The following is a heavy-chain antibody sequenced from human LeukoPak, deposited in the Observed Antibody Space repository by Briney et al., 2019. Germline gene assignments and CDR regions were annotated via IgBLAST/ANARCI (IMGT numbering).Heavy chain of an antibody. Sequence: SVKVSCKASGLTFTSSAMQWVRQARGQRLEWIGWIVVGSGNTNYAQKFQERVTITRDMSTSTAYMELSSLRSEDTAVYYCAATSDYYYGMDVWGQGTTVTVSS. CDR2: IVVGSGNT. J-gene: IGHJ6*02. V-gene: IGHV1-58*02. CDR3: AATSDYYYGMDV. CDR1: GLTFTSSA.